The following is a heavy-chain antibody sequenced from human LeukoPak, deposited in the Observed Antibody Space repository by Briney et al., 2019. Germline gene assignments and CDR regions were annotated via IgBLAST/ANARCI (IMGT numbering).Heavy chain of an antibody. CDR3: ARGLYYYDSSGYFRVLNAYDY. J-gene: IGHJ4*02. CDR1: GYTFTGYY. CDR2: INPNSGGT. D-gene: IGHD3-22*01. Sequence: GASVKVSCKASGYTFTGYYMHWVRQAPGQGLEWMGWINPNSGGTNYAQKFQGRVTMTRDTSISTAYMELSSLRSEDTAVYYCARGLYYYDSSGYFRVLNAYDYWGQGTLVTVSS. V-gene: IGHV1-2*02.